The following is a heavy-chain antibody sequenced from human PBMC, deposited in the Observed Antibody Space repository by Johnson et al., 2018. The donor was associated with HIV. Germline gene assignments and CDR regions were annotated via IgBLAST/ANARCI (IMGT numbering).Heavy chain of an antibody. V-gene: IGHV3-30-3*01. D-gene: IGHD6-19*01. Sequence: QVQLVESGGGVVQPGRSLRLSCAASGFTFSSYAMHWVRQAPGKGLEWVAGISYDGSNKYYADSVKGRFTISRDNAKNTLYLQMNSLSAEDTAVYYCAREGGQWLVLVDAFDIWGQGTMVTVSS. CDR2: ISYDGSNK. CDR3: AREGGQWLVLVDAFDI. J-gene: IGHJ3*02. CDR1: GFTFSSYA.